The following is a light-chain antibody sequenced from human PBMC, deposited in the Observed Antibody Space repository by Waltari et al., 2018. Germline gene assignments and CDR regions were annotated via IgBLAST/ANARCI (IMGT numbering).Light chain of an antibody. CDR2: GAS. CDR3: QQYMNWPRT. Sequence: IVMTQSPATLSESPVQRPPISCRASQNVYTNLAGYQQKPGQAPRLLIYGASTRTTDIPARFSGSGSGTEFTLTISSLESEDFAIFYCQQYMNWPRTFGQGTKVEIK. J-gene: IGKJ1*01. CDR1: QNVYTN. V-gene: IGKV3-15*01.